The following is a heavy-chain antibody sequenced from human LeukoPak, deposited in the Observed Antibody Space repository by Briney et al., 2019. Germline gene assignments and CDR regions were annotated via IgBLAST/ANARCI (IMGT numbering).Heavy chain of an antibody. V-gene: IGHV1-69*01. Sequence: KISCKGSGYSFTSYWIGWVRQAPGQGLEWMGGIIPIFGTANFAQKFQVRVTITADESTSTAYLELSSLRSEDTAVYYCARHSYGFDYWGQETLVTVSS. D-gene: IGHD5-18*01. CDR1: GYSFTSYW. CDR3: ARHSYGFDY. J-gene: IGHJ4*02. CDR2: IIPIFGTA.